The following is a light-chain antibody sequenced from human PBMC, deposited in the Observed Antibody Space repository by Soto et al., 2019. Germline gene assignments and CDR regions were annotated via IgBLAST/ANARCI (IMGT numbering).Light chain of an antibody. CDR3: HQFRT. V-gene: IGKV3-20*01. J-gene: IGKJ1*01. Sequence: EIVLTQSPGTLSLSPGERATLSCRASQSVSSIYLAWYQQKPGQAPRLLIYGASSRATGIPDRFSGSGSGTDFTLTISRLEPEDFAVYYCHQFRTFGQGTKVEIK. CDR1: QSVSSIY. CDR2: GAS.